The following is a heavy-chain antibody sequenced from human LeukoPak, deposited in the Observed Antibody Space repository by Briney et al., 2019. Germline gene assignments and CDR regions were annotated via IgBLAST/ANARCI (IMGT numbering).Heavy chain of an antibody. V-gene: IGHV3-23*01. J-gene: IGHJ4*02. CDR2: FIGSGGST. Sequence: PGGSLRLSCAVSGFTLSSHAMNWVRQAPGKGLEWVSVFIGSGGSTYHADSVKGRFTISGDNSKNTLYLQMNSLRAEDTAVYYCAKDLVATITGAYWGQGTLVTVSS. D-gene: IGHD5-12*01. CDR1: GFTLSSHA. CDR3: AKDLVATITGAY.